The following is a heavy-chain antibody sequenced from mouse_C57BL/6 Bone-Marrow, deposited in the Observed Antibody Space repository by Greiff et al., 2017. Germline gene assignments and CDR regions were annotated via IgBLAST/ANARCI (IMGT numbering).Heavy chain of an antibody. CDR2: IYPGNSAT. Sequence: VHVKQSGTVLARPGASVKMSCKTSGYTFTSYWMHWVKQRPGQGLEWIGAIYPGNSATSYNQKFKGKAKLTAVTSASTAYMERSSLTNEDSAVYYCTRSDGYYGVYAMDYWGQGTSVTVSS. J-gene: IGHJ4*01. V-gene: IGHV1-5*01. CDR3: TRSDGYYGVYAMDY. CDR1: GYTFTSYW. D-gene: IGHD2-3*01.